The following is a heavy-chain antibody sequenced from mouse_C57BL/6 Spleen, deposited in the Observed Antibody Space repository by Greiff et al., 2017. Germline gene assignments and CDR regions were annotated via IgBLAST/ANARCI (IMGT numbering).Heavy chain of an antibody. Sequence: QVQLQQPGAELVKPGASVKLSCKASGYTFTSYWMQWVKQRPGPGLAWIGEIDPSDSYTNYNQKFKGKATLTVDTSSSTAYMQLSSLTSEDSAVYYCARLGGGPMDYWGQGTSVTVSS. CDR2: IDPSDSYT. D-gene: IGHD3-3*01. CDR3: ARLGGGPMDY. V-gene: IGHV1-50*01. CDR1: GYTFTSYW. J-gene: IGHJ4*01.